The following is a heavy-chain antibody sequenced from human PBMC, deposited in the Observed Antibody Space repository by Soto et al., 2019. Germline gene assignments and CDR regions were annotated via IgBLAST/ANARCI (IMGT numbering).Heavy chain of an antibody. V-gene: IGHV3-53*01. CDR1: GFIVSRNS. Sequence: GGSLRLSCGVSGFIVSRNSISWVRQAPGKGLEWISYICIDGSTYYADSVRGRFSISRDTSKNTLFLQMNNLRAEDTAVYYCARDGGSGTPVTGAQDYYMYYGMDVWGQGTTVTVSS. D-gene: IGHD6-19*01. CDR2: ICIDGST. CDR3: ARDGGSGTPVTGAQDYYMYYGMDV. J-gene: IGHJ6*02.